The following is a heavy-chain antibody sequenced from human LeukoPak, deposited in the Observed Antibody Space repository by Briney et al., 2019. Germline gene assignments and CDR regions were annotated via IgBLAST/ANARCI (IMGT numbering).Heavy chain of an antibody. V-gene: IGHV3-33*01. CDR1: GFSFSTYG. CDR2: IWYDASGQ. D-gene: IGHD6-13*01. Sequence: PGGSLRLSCAAAGFSFSTYGMHWVRQAQGKGLEWVAMIWYDASGQHYADSVKGRFTISRDTSKNTLYLQMNSLRAKDPAVFSCARDSSSWYSYWGRGTLVTVSS. CDR3: ARDSSSWYSY. J-gene: IGHJ4*02.